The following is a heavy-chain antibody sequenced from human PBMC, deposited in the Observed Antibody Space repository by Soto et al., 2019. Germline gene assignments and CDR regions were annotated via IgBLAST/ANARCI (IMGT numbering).Heavy chain of an antibody. CDR1: GGTFSSYA. CDR2: LIPIFGTA. J-gene: IGHJ5*02. D-gene: IGHD2-2*01. Sequence: QVQLVQSGAEVKKPGSSVKVSCKASGGTFSSYAISWVRQAPGQGLEWMGGLIPIFGTANYAQKFQGRVTITADESTSAAYMELSSLRSEDTAVYYCARDTRCSSTIFPWLYNWFDPWGQGSLVTVS. V-gene: IGHV1-69*01. CDR3: ARDTRCSSTIFPWLYNWFDP.